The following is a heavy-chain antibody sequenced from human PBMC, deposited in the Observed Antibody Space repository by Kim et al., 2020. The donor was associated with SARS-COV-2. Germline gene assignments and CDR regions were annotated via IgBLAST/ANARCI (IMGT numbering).Heavy chain of an antibody. CDR1: GDSISSGGYY. CDR2: IYYSGST. D-gene: IGHD3-16*02. CDR3: ASRLRLGELSRIDY. V-gene: IGHV4-31*03. J-gene: IGHJ4*02. Sequence: SETLSLTCTVSGDSISSGGYYWSWIRQHPGKGLEWIGYIYYSGSTYYNPSLKSRVTISVDTSKNQFSLKLSSVTAADTAVYYCASRLRLGELSRIDYWGQGTLVTVSS.